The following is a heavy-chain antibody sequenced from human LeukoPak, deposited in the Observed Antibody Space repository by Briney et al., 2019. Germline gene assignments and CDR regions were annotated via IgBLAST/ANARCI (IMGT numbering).Heavy chain of an antibody. CDR1: GGSFSGYY. CDR3: ARGIYSGYDFDYFDY. CDR2: IYHSGST. V-gene: IGHV4-34*01. J-gene: IGHJ4*02. Sequence: SETLSLTCAVYGGSFSGYYWSWIRQPPGKGLEWIGEIYHSGSTNYNPSLKSRVTISVDKSKNQFSLKLSSVTAADTAVYYCARGIYSGYDFDYFDYWGQGTLVTVSS. D-gene: IGHD5-12*01.